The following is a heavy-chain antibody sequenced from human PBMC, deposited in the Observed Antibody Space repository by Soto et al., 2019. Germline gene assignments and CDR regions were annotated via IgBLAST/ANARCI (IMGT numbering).Heavy chain of an antibody. CDR1: NTSISSSNW. CDR3: VRDEAHYDILTGSSLGRAFDI. J-gene: IGHJ3*02. D-gene: IGHD3-9*01. V-gene: IGHV4-4*02. CDR2: IYHTGRT. Sequence: SETLSLTCVITNTSISSSNWWSWVRQAPGKGLEWIGEIYHTGRTNYAPSLKSRVTMSIDKSNNRFSLRLTSLTAADTAVYYCVRDEAHYDILTGSSLGRAFDIWGQGTMVTVSS.